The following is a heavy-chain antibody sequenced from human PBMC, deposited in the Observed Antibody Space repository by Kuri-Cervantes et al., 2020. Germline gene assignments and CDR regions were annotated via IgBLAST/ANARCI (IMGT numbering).Heavy chain of an antibody. CDR3: ATDYGDYGLGF. CDR1: EYSFTTSW. V-gene: IGHV5-51*01. Sequence: GGSLRLSCRDSEYSFTTSWIAWVRQMPGKGLECMGIIYPADSDTRYSPSFQGQVTISADKSINTAYLHWSGLKASDTAVYFCATDYGDYGLGFWGQGTLVTVSS. J-gene: IGHJ4*02. CDR2: IYPADSDT. D-gene: IGHD4-17*01.